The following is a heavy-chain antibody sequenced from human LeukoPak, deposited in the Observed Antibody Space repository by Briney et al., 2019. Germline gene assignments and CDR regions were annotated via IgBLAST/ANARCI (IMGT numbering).Heavy chain of an antibody. J-gene: IGHJ1*01. V-gene: IGHV3-21*01. CDR3: ARDSSGWYLPEYFQH. CDR2: ISSSSSYI. D-gene: IGHD6-19*01. CDR1: GFTFSSYS. Sequence: GGSLRLSYAASGFTFSSYSMNWVRQAPGKGLEWVSSISSSSSYIYYVDSVKGRFAISRDNAKNSLYLQMNSLRAEDTAVYYCARDSSGWYLPEYFQHWGQGTLVTVSS.